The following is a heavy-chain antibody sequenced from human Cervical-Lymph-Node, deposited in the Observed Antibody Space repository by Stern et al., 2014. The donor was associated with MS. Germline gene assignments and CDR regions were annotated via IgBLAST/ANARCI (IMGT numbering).Heavy chain of an antibody. Sequence: DQLVESGAEVKKPGASVKVSCKASGYTFTSYYMHWVRQAPGQGLEWMGIINPSGGSTSYAQKFQGRVTMTRDTSTSTVYMELSSLRSEDTAVYYCARSLAYCGGDCSLGYYYYGMDVWGQGTTVTVSS. CDR2: INPSGGST. CDR1: GYTFTSYY. J-gene: IGHJ6*02. D-gene: IGHD2-21*02. V-gene: IGHV1-46*03. CDR3: ARSLAYCGGDCSLGYYYYGMDV.